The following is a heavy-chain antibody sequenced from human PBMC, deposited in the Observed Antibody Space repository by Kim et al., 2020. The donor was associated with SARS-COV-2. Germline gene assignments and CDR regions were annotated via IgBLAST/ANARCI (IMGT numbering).Heavy chain of an antibody. CDR3: ASSGGYYYYGMDV. CDR1: GYTFTGYY. D-gene: IGHD3-16*01. J-gene: IGHJ6*02. CDR2: INPNSGGT. V-gene: IGHV1-2*06. Sequence: ASVKVSCKASGYTFTGYYMHWVRQAPGQGLEWMGRINPNSGGTNYAQKFQGRVTMTRDTSISTAYMELSRLRSDDPAVYYCASSGGYYYYGMDVWGQGTKVTVSS.